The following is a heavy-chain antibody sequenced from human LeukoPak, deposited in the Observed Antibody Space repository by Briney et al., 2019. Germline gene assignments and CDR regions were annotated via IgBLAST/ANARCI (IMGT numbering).Heavy chain of an antibody. CDR3: ARDGEDYGETNWFDP. J-gene: IGHJ5*02. D-gene: IGHD4-17*01. CDR1: GFTFSSYW. Sequence: GGSLRLSCAASGFTFSSYWMSWVRQAPGKGLEWVANIKQDGSEKYYVDSVKGRFTISRDNAKNSLYLQMNSLRAEDTAVYYCARDGEDYGETNWFDPWGQGTLVTVSS. CDR2: IKQDGSEK. V-gene: IGHV3-7*01.